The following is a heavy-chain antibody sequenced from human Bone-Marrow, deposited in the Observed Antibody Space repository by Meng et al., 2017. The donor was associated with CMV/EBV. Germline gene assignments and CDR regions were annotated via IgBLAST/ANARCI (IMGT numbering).Heavy chain of an antibody. V-gene: IGHV3-33*06. J-gene: IGHJ4*02. CDR3: AKGGHGDYADY. Sequence: LSCAASGFTFSSYGMHWVRQAPGKGLEWVALIWSDGSNKYFADSVKGRFTISRDNSKNTLYLQMNSPRVGDTAVYYCAKGGHGDYADYWGQGTLVTVSS. D-gene: IGHD4-17*01. CDR2: IWSDGSNK. CDR1: GFTFSSYG.